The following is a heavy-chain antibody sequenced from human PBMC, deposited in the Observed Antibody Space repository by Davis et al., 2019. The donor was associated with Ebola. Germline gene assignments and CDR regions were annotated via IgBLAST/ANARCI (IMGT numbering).Heavy chain of an antibody. CDR2: ISGSGGST. Sequence: GESLKISCAASGFTFSSYAMSWVRQAPGKGLEWVSAISGSGGSTYYADSVKGRFTISRDNSKHTLYLQMNSLRAEDTAVYYCAKVPYTTIIRVYFDYWGQGTLVTVSS. J-gene: IGHJ4*02. V-gene: IGHV3-23*01. CDR3: AKVPYTTIIRVYFDY. D-gene: IGHD3-16*01. CDR1: GFTFSSYA.